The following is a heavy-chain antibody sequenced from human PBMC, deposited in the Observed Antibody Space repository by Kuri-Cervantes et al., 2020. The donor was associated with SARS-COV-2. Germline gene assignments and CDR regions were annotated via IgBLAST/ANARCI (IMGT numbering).Heavy chain of an antibody. V-gene: IGHV3-30*02. Sequence: GGSLRLSCAASGFTFSSYAMHWVRQAPGKGLEWVAFIRYDGSNKYYADSVKGRFTISRDNSKNTLYLQMNSLRAEDTAVYYCAKGCSSTSCYKVLYYWGQGTLVTVSS. CDR3: AKGCSSTSCYKVLYY. J-gene: IGHJ4*02. CDR2: IRYDGSNK. D-gene: IGHD2-2*02. CDR1: GFTFSSYA.